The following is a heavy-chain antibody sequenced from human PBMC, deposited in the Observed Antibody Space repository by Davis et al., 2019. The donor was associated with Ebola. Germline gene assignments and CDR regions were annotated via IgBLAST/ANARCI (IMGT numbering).Heavy chain of an antibody. Sequence: ASVKVSCKASGYTFTGYYMHWVRQAPGQGLEWMGWINPNSGGTNYAQKFQGRVTMTTDTSTSTAYMDLRSLTSDDTAVYYCAREVGKGYDFWTGYKYYFDYWGLGTLVTVSS. V-gene: IGHV1-2*02. CDR3: AREVGKGYDFWTGYKYYFDY. J-gene: IGHJ4*02. CDR1: GYTFTGYY. CDR2: INPNSGGT. D-gene: IGHD3-3*01.